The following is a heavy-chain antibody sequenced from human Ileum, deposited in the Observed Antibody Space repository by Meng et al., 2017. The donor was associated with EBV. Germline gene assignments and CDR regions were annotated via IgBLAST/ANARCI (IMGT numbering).Heavy chain of an antibody. J-gene: IGHJ4*02. D-gene: IGHD2-8*01. CDR3: ARTGVGLAFDY. V-gene: IGHV4-4*02. CDR2: IYHSGST. Sequence: VQSREPGPGRGKSSGTLSLTCGVSGDSMTNNNWWTWVRQPPGKGLEWIGEIYHSGSTNYNPSLQSRATISVDMSKKQFSLKLRSVTAADTAVYYCARTGVGLAFDYWGLGTLVTVSS. CDR1: GDSMTNNNW.